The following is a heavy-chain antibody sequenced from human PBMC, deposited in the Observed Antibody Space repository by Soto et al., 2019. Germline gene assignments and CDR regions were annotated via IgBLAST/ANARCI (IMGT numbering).Heavy chain of an antibody. CDR3: AKGTEAVAGNYFDL. D-gene: IGHD6-19*01. V-gene: IGHV3-23*01. J-gene: IGHJ2*01. CDR2: ISGSGSST. CDR1: GFTFSSYA. Sequence: EVQLLESGGDLVQPGGSLRLSCVASGFTFSSYAMNWVRQAPGKGLEWVSTISGSGSSTSYADSVKGRFSISRDNPKTTMCLQMNSLRAEDTAGYYCAKGTEAVAGNYFDLWGRGTLVTVSS.